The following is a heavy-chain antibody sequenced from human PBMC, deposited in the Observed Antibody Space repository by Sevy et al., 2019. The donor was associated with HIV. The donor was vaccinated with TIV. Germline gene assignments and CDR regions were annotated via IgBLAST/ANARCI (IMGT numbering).Heavy chain of an antibody. Sequence: SETLSLTCTVSGGSSSSYYWSWIQQPPGKGLEWIGYIYYSGSTNYNPSLKSRVTISVDTSKNQFSLKLSSVTAADTAVYYCARDRGGSKSTPHYYYYYGMDVWGQGTTVTVSS. D-gene: IGHD4-4*01. CDR1: GGSSSSYY. CDR2: IYYSGST. J-gene: IGHJ6*02. V-gene: IGHV4-59*01. CDR3: ARDRGGSKSTPHYYYYYGMDV.